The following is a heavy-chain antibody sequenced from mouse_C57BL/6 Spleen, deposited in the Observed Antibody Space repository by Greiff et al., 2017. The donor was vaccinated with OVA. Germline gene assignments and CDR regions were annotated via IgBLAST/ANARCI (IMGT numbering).Heavy chain of an antibody. J-gene: IGHJ4*01. CDR2: INPSSGYT. CDR3: ASHITTVVAGAMDY. V-gene: IGHV1-7*01. Sequence: VKLMESGAELAKPGASVQLSCKASGYTFTSYWMHWVKQRPGQGLEWIGYINPSSGYTKYNQKFKDKATLTADKSSSTAYMQLSSLTYEDSAVYYCASHITTVVAGAMDYWGQGTSVTVSS. D-gene: IGHD1-1*01. CDR1: GYTFTSYW.